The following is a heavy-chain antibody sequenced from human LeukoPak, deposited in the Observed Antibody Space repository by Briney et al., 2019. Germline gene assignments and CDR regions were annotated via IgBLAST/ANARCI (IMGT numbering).Heavy chain of an antibody. Sequence: HPGGSLRLSCAASGSTFRTYAMSWVRQAPGKGLEGVSGISGSGGSTYYADSVKGRFTISRDNSKNTLYLQMNSLRAEDTAVYYCAKEGDFYDVLTDYWGQGTLVTVSS. V-gene: IGHV3-23*01. CDR3: AKEGDFYDVLTDY. D-gene: IGHD3-9*01. CDR1: GSTFRTYA. J-gene: IGHJ4*02. CDR2: ISGSGGST.